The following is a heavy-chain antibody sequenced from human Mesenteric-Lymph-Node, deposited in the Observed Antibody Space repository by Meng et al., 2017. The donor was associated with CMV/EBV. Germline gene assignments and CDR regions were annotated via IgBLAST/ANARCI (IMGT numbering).Heavy chain of an antibody. D-gene: IGHD3-10*01. V-gene: IGHV3-66*01. CDR1: GFNVRDKY. J-gene: IGHJ4*02. CDR2: IYRGDNT. Sequence: EVHLVESGGGLVQPGWSLRLSWAASGFNVRDKYMSWVRQAPGKGLEWVCIIYRGDNTYYIDSVKDRFTVSRDNSKNTMYLQMNSLRVEDTAVYYCTGDSVSNPNLDYWGQGTLVTVSS. CDR3: TGDSVSNPNLDY.